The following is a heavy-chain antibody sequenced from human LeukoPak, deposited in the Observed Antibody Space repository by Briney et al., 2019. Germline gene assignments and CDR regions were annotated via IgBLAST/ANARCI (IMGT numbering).Heavy chain of an antibody. D-gene: IGHD1-26*01. CDR2: IYYNGRS. CDR1: GDSMIDNNFY. Sequence: SETLTLTCTVSGDSMIDNNFYWGWTRQSPQKGLEWIASIYYNGRSLYNPSLRSRVTISLDAPKNQIFLKLSSVTAADTAVYYCTKDSFGAVRDSWGRGILVTVSS. V-gene: IGHV4-39*07. J-gene: IGHJ5*02. CDR3: TKDSFGAVRDS.